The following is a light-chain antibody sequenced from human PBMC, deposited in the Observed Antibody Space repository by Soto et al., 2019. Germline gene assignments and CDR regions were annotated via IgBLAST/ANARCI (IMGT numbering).Light chain of an antibody. CDR2: GNS. V-gene: IGLV1-40*01. CDR3: QSYDRPPL. Sequence: QSVLTQPPSVSGAPGQMVTISCTGSSSNIGAGYDVHWYQQLPRTAPKLLIYGNSNRPSGVPDRFSASKSGTSASLDITGLQPEDEADYYCQSYDRPPLFGGGPKVTVL. CDR1: SSNIGAGYD. J-gene: IGLJ3*02.